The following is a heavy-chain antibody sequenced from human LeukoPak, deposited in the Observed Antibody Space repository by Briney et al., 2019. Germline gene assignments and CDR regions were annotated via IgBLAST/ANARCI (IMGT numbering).Heavy chain of an antibody. CDR3: ARDSGIAAAGTDY. J-gene: IGHJ4*02. Sequence: ASVKVSCKASGYTFTNYDINWVRQAAGQGLEWMGWINPNSGGTNYAQKFQGRVTMTRDTSISTAYMELSRLRSDDTAVYYCARDSGIAAAGTDYWGQGTLVTVSS. D-gene: IGHD6-13*01. V-gene: IGHV1-2*02. CDR2: INPNSGGT. CDR1: GYTFTNYD.